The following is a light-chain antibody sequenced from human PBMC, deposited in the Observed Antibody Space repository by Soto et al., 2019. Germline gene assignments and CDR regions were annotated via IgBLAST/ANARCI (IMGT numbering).Light chain of an antibody. CDR2: AAS. V-gene: IGKV1-9*01. CDR3: QQYGSSPWT. Sequence: DIQMTHAPSSLSASVGDRVTITCRASQGISSYLAWYQQKPGKAPKLLIYAASTLQSGVPSRFSGSGSGTEFTLTISRLEPEDFAVYYCQQYGSSPWTFGQGTKVDIK. CDR1: QGISSY. J-gene: IGKJ1*01.